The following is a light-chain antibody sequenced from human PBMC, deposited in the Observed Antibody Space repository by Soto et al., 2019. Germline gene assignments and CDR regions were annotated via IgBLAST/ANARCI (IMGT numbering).Light chain of an antibody. V-gene: IGKV3-15*01. CDR3: QQYHIWPPWT. Sequence: EIVMTQSPGTLSVSPGEGATLSCRVSQSIRSNLAWYQQRPGQAPRLLMYGASTRADGIPARFTGSGSGTEFTLTISSLQSEDFAVYYCQQYHIWPPWTSGQGTKVDIK. J-gene: IGKJ1*01. CDR1: QSIRSN. CDR2: GAS.